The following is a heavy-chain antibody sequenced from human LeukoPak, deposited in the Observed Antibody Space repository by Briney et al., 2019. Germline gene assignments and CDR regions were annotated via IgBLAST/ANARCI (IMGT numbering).Heavy chain of an antibody. J-gene: IGHJ4*02. CDR2: INHSGSN. V-gene: IGHV4-34*01. Sequence: PSETLPLTCAVYGVSFSGYYWSWLRQPPGKGLEWIGEINHSGSNIYNPSLKSRLPILVDAPKNQFSLKLISVTAADAAVYSCAQTPGGGYYYGRDHWGQGTLVTVSS. D-gene: IGHD3-22*01. CDR1: GVSFSGYY. CDR3: AQTPGGGYYYGRDH.